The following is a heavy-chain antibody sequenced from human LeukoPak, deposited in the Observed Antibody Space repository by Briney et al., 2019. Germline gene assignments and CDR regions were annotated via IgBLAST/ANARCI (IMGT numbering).Heavy chain of an antibody. CDR2: IYYSGST. Sequence: PSETLSLTCTVSGGSISSYYWSWIRQPPGKGLEWIGYIYYSGSTNYNPSLKSRVTISLDMSKNQFSLKLSSVTAADTAVYYCARGTYYYGSGTFLYYFDNWGQGTLVTVSS. V-gene: IGHV4-59*01. CDR1: GGSISSYY. D-gene: IGHD3-10*01. CDR3: ARGTYYYGSGTFLYYFDN. J-gene: IGHJ4*02.